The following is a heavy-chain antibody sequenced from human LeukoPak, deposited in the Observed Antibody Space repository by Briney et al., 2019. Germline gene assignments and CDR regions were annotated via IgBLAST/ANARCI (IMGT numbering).Heavy chain of an antibody. CDR2: INPGGSSI. CDR3: AKDPTGIAAAAPDY. Sequence: GGSLRLSCAASGFTFSSYWMHWVRQVPGKGLVWVARINPGGSSITYADSVKGRFTISRDNSKNTLYLQMNSLRAEDTAVYYCAKDPTGIAAAAPDYWGQGTLVTVSS. V-gene: IGHV3-74*01. J-gene: IGHJ4*02. CDR1: GFTFSSYW. D-gene: IGHD6-13*01.